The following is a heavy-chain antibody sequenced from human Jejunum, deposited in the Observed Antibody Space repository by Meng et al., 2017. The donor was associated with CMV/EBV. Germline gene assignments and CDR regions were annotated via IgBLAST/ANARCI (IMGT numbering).Heavy chain of an antibody. D-gene: IGHD1-26*01. CDR1: KYTFTDYY. V-gene: IGHV1-2*02. J-gene: IGHJ4*02. CDR2: INPQTGDT. CDR3: AKDAGSFLDYYLDY. Sequence: SKYTFTDYYMQWVRQAPGQGLEWMGWINPQTGDTNYAPKFQGRVTMTRDMSINTVYMEVTRLRSDDTAVYYCAKDAGSFLDYYLDYWGQGTLVTVSS.